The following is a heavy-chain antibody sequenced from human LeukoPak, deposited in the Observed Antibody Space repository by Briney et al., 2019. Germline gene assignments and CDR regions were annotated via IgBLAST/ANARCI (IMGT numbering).Heavy chain of an antibody. CDR3: ARGQPDTAMAVHPFDY. Sequence: GGSLRLSCAASGFTVSSNYMSWVRQAPGKGLERVSVIYSGGSTYYADSVKGRFTISRDNSKNTLYLQMNSLRAEDTAVYYCARGQPDTAMAVHPFDYWGQGTLVTVSS. J-gene: IGHJ4*02. CDR1: GFTVSSNY. CDR2: IYSGGST. D-gene: IGHD5-18*01. V-gene: IGHV3-53*01.